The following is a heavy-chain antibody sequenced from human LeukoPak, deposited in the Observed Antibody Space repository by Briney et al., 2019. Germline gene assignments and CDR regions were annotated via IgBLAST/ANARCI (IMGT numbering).Heavy chain of an antibody. V-gene: IGHV3-23*01. J-gene: IGHJ6*02. D-gene: IGHD2-2*01. Sequence: GGSLRLSCAASGFTFSSYAMSWVRQAPGKGLGWVSAISGSGGSTYYADSVKGRFTISRDNSKNTLYLQMNSLRAEDTAVYYCAKEDGGYCSSTSCYVLYYYYGMDVWGQGTTVTVSS. CDR3: AKEDGGYCSSTSCYVLYYYYGMDV. CDR2: ISGSGGST. CDR1: GFTFSSYA.